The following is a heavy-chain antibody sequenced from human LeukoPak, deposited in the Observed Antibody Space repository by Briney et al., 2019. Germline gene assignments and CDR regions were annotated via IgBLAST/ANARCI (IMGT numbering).Heavy chain of an antibody. CDR3: ARVASHYCSSTSCYPFDY. CDR1: GFAFSSYW. Sequence: QPGGSLRLSCAASGFAFSSYWMHWVRQAPGKRLVWVSRIKTDGSSTTYADSVKGRFTTYRDNAKNSLYLQMNSLRAEDTALYYCARVASHYCSSTSCYPFDYWGQGTLVTVSS. D-gene: IGHD2-2*01. V-gene: IGHV3-74*01. CDR2: IKTDGSST. J-gene: IGHJ4*02.